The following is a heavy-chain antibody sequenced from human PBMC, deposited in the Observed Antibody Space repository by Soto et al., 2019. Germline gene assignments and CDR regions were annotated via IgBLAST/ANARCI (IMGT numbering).Heavy chain of an antibody. CDR2: IIPIFGTA. CDR3: ARRGYSYQNYFDY. D-gene: IGHD5-18*01. Sequence: SVKVFCKASGGTFSSYAISWVRQAPGQGLEWMGGIIPIFGTANYAQKFQGRVTITADESTSTAYMELSSLRSEDTAAYYCARRGYSYQNYFDYWGQGTMVTASS. J-gene: IGHJ4*02. V-gene: IGHV1-69*13. CDR1: GGTFSSYA.